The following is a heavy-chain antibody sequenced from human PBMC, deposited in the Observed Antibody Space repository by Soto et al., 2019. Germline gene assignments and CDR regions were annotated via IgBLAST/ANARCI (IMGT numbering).Heavy chain of an antibody. J-gene: IGHJ5*02. CDR3: ARDREVWLRGWGFDT. CDR2: IYYSGST. Sequence: SETLSLTCSVSGGPIKNYYWNWIRQAPGKGLEWIGYIYYSGSTNYHPSLRGRVTISVDTSKNQFSLKLTSVTAADTAVYYCARDREVWLRGWGFDTWGQGALVTVSS. D-gene: IGHD2-21*01. V-gene: IGHV4-59*01. CDR1: GGPIKNYY.